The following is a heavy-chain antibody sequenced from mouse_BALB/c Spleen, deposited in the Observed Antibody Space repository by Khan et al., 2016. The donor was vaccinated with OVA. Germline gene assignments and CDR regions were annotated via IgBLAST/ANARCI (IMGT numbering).Heavy chain of an antibody. D-gene: IGHD2-4*01. CDR3: ARKDYYDYDPFPY. J-gene: IGHJ3*01. CDR1: GYSITSEFA. V-gene: IGHV3-2*02. Sequence: VQLQQSGPGLVKPSQSLSLTCTVTGYSITSEFAWNWIRQFPGNKLEWMGYISYSGNTRYNPSLTSLISITRDTSRNQFFLQLNSVTTEDTATYYCARKDYYDYDPFPYWGQGTLVTVSA. CDR2: ISYSGNT.